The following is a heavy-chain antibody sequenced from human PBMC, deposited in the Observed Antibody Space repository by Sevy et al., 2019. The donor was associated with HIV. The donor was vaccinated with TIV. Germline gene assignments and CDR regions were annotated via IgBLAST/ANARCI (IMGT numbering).Heavy chain of an antibody. J-gene: IGHJ4*02. CDR3: ARAPAIGDDDVLGSYYIGYFDY. CDR1: GFPFSSYS. D-gene: IGHD3-16*01. CDR2: ISSSSYYI. V-gene: IGHV3-21*01. Sequence: GGSLRLSCAASGFPFSSYSMNWVLQAPGKGLEWVSSISSSSYYIYYADSVKGRFTISRDNAKKSLYLQMNSLRAEDTAVHYCARAPAIGDDDVLGSYYIGYFDYWGQGTLVTVSS.